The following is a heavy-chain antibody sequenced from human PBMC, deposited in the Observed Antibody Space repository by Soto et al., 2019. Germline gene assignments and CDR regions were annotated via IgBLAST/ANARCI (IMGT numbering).Heavy chain of an antibody. D-gene: IGHD5-12*01. J-gene: IGHJ4*02. CDR1: GFTFSSYA. Sequence: QVQLVESGGGVVQPGRSLRLSCAASGFTFSSYAMHWVRQAPGKGLEWVAVISYDGSNKYYADSVKGRFTISRDNSKYALYLQMNSLRAVDTAVYYCARSVATFDLDCWGQGTLVTVSS. CDR2: ISYDGSNK. V-gene: IGHV3-30-3*01. CDR3: ARSVATFDLDC.